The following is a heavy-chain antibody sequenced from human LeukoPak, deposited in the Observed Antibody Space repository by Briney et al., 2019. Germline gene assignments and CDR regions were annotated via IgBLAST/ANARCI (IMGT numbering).Heavy chain of an antibody. D-gene: IGHD5-24*01. CDR3: ARDSGGHNYALDGFDI. J-gene: IGHJ3*02. CDR2: IKQDGSEK. CDR1: GFTFSDYW. Sequence: GGSLRLSCAASGFTFSDYWMSWVRQAPGKGLEWVANIKQDGSEKYYVDSVKGRFIISRDNAKNSLYLQMNSLRAEDTAVYYCARDSGGHNYALDGFDIWGQGTMVTVSS. V-gene: IGHV3-7*01.